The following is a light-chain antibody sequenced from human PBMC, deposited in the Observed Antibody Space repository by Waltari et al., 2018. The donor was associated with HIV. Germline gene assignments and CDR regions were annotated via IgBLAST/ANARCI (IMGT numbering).Light chain of an antibody. J-gene: IGLJ2*01. CDR2: DVS. V-gene: IGLV2-14*01. CDR3: SSYTSSSTPVV. Sequence: LTQPASVSGSPGQSITISCTGTSSDIGTYNYVSWYHQHPGKAPKLMIYDVSNRPSGVSNRFSGSKSGNTASLTISGLQAEDEADYYCSSYTSSSTPVVFGGGTKRTVL. CDR1: SSDIGTYNY.